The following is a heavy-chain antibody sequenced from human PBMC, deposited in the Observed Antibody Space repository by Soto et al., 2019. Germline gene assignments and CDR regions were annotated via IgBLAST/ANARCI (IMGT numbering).Heavy chain of an antibody. Sequence: HPGGSLRLSCAASGFTVSSNYMSWVRQAPGKGLEWVSVIYSGGSTYYADSVKGRFTISRDNSKNTLYLQMNSLRAEDTAVYYCARDLGPDIAAAGIGAFDIWGQGTMVTVSS. D-gene: IGHD6-13*01. V-gene: IGHV3-66*01. J-gene: IGHJ3*02. CDR3: ARDLGPDIAAAGIGAFDI. CDR2: IYSGGST. CDR1: GFTVSSNY.